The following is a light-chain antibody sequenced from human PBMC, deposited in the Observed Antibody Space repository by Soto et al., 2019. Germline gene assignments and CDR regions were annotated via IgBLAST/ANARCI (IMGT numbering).Light chain of an antibody. Sequence: EIVLTQSPGTLSLSPGERATLSCRVSQSVSSTYLAWCQQKPGQSPRLLIYGASTRASGIPDRFSGTGSGTDFTLTISRLEPEDFAVYYCQQFGESPITFGQGTRLEI. V-gene: IGKV3-20*01. CDR1: QSVSSTY. J-gene: IGKJ5*01. CDR3: QQFGESPIT. CDR2: GAS.